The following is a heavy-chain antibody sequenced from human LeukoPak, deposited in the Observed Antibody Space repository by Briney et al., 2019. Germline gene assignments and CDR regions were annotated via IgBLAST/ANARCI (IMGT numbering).Heavy chain of an antibody. CDR1: GVTISNYY. CDR2: MYYSGSA. D-gene: IGHD1-1*01. CDR3: ARDNEKGAFDI. V-gene: IGHV4-59*01. Sequence: SETLSLTCTVSGVTISNYYCSWIRQPPGKGLEYIAYMYYSGSANYSPSLKCRVTISVDTSKNQFSLKLSSVTAADTAVYYCARDNEKGAFDIWGRGTMVTVSS. J-gene: IGHJ3*02.